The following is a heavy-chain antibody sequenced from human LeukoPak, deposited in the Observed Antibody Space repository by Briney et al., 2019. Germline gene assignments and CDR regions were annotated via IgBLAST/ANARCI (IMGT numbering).Heavy chain of an antibody. J-gene: IGHJ4*02. Sequence: GGSLRLSCTASGFTFSDYYMSWIRQAPGKGLEWVSAISGSGGSTYYADSVKGRFTISRDNSKNTLYLQMNSLRAEDTAVYYCAKDKRWSCFDYWGQGTLVTVSS. V-gene: IGHV3-23*01. D-gene: IGHD2-15*01. CDR2: ISGSGGST. CDR3: AKDKRWSCFDY. CDR1: GFTFSDYY.